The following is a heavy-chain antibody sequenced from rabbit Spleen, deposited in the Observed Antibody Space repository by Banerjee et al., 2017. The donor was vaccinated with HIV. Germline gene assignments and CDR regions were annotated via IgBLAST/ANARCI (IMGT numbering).Heavy chain of an antibody. CDR3: ARDSGTSFSTYGMDL. CDR1: GFTLSSYYM. Sequence: QEQLVESGGGLVQPGGSLKLSCTASGFTLSSYYMNWVRQAPGKGLEWVACAYAGSSGSTYSATWAKGRFTISKTSTTVTLEMTSLTAADTATYFCARDSGTSFSTYGMDLWGQGTLVTVS. CDR2: AYAGSSGST. J-gene: IGHJ6*01. D-gene: IGHD8-1*01. V-gene: IGHV1S45*01.